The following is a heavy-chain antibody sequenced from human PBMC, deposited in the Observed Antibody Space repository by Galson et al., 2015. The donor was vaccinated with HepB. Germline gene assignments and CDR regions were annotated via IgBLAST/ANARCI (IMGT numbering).Heavy chain of an antibody. V-gene: IGHV3-30*03. J-gene: IGHJ4*02. CDR3: ARAPRSAAGRALVDY. Sequence: SLRLSCAASGLTFSSYGMHWVRQAPGKGLEWVAVISYDGSNKYYADSVKGRFTISRDNSKNTLYLQMNSLRAEDAAVYYCARAPRSAAGRALVDYWGQGTLVTVSS. D-gene: IGHD6-13*01. CDR2: ISYDGSNK. CDR1: GLTFSSYG.